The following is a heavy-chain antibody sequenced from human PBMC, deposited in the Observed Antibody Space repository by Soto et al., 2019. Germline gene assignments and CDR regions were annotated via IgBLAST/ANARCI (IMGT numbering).Heavy chain of an antibody. CDR3: ARDYFSFPADSSAYYPDY. D-gene: IGHD3-22*01. CDR2: ISWNSGSI. J-gene: IGHJ4*02. CDR1: GFTFDDYA. Sequence: PGGSLRLSCAASGFTFDDYAMHWVRQAPGKGLEWVSGISWNSGSIGYADSVKGRFTISRDNSKNTLYLQMISLRAEDTAVYYCARDYFSFPADSSAYYPDYWGQGTLVTVSS. V-gene: IGHV3-9*01.